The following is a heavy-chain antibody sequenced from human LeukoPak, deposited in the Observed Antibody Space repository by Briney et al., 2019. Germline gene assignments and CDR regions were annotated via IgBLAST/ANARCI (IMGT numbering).Heavy chain of an antibody. CDR1: GFIFSKYD. J-gene: IGHJ4*02. V-gene: IGHV3-64*01. D-gene: IGHD2-15*01. CDR2: ISSNGGST. Sequence: PGGSLRLSCAASGFIFSKYDMHWVRQAPGKGLEYVSAISSNGGSTYYVNSVRGRFTISRDNSRNTLFLQMDSLRAEDMAIYYCARDATKSVAQYYFDYWGQGTLVTVSS. CDR3: ARDATKSVAQYYFDY.